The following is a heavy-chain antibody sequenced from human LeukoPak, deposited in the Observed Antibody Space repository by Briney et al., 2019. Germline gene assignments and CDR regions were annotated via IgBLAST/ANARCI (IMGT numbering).Heavy chain of an antibody. D-gene: IGHD5-18*01. CDR1: GFIFRNYW. J-gene: IGHJ4*02. CDR2: IKPDGSEK. V-gene: IGHV3-7*01. Sequence: GGSLGLSCAASGFIFRNYWMTWVRQAPGKGLEWVANIKPDGSEKDYVDSVKGRFTISRDNAKNSLYLQMNSLRAEDAAVYYCASGYSTNWATFDYWGQGTLVTVSS. CDR3: ASGYSTNWATFDY.